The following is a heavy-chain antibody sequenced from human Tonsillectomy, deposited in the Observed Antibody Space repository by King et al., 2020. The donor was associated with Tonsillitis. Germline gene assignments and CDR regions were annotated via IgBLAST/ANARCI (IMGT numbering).Heavy chain of an antibody. CDR2: IGSSGYTI. CDR3: ARDMLGGSYPLDY. V-gene: IGHV3-48*03. Sequence: VQLVESGGGLVQPGGSLRLSCAASGFTFSSYEMNWVRQAPGKGLEWVSYIGSSGYTIYYADSVKGRFTISRDNAKNSLYLQMNSLRAEDTAVYYCARDMLGGSYPLDYWGQGTLVTVSS. J-gene: IGHJ4*02. CDR1: GFTFSSYE. D-gene: IGHD1-26*01.